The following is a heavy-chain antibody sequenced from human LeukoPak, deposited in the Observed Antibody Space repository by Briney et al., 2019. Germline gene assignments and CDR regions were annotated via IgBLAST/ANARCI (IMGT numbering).Heavy chain of an antibody. CDR1: GYTFTGYY. CDR2: INPNSGGT. Sequence: ASVKVSCKASGYTFTGYYMHWVRQAPGQGLKWMGWINPNSGGTNYAQKFQGRVTMTRDTSISTAYMEQSRLRSDDTAVYYCARDLTYDSSGYYHWGQGTLVTVSS. CDR3: ARDLTYDSSGYYH. D-gene: IGHD3-22*01. J-gene: IGHJ5*02. V-gene: IGHV1-2*02.